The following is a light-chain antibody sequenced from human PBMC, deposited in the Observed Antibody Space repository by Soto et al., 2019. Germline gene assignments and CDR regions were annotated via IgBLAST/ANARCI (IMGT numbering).Light chain of an antibody. Sequence: QSALTQPASVSGSPRQSITISCTGTSSDFGGYNYVSWYQQHPGKAPKLMIYDVSNRPSGVSNRFSGSKSGNTASLTISGLQAEDEADYYCSSYTSSSDNYVFGTGTKVTVL. CDR2: DVS. CDR3: SSYTSSSDNYV. CDR1: SSDFGGYNY. V-gene: IGLV2-14*01. J-gene: IGLJ1*01.